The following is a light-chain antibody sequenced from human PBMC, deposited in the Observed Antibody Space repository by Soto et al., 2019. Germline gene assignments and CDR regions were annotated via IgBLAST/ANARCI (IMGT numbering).Light chain of an antibody. V-gene: IGKV1-12*01. CDR1: HYIDSW. CDR2: DAS. CDR3: QQAYSFPIT. Sequence: DIQMTQSPSSVSASVGDTVTITCRASHYIDSWLAWYPQKPGKAPKLLIYDASRLRSGVPSTFSGSRSGTDFTLTITDLQPEDFATYYCQQAYSFPITFGQGTRLEIK. J-gene: IGKJ5*01.